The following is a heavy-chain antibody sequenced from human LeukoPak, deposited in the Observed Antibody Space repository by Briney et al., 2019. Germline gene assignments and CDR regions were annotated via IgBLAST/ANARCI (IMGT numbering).Heavy chain of an antibody. CDR1: GGSISSSNW. V-gene: IGHV4-4*02. CDR3: ARDQGSSGWYSSLGY. CDR2: IYHSGST. D-gene: IGHD6-19*01. Sequence: SETLSLTCAVSGGSISSSNWWSWVRQPPGKGLEWIGEIYHSGSTNYNPSLKSRVTISVDKSKNQFSLKLSSVTAADTAVYYCARDQGSSGWYSSLGYWGQGTLVTVSS. J-gene: IGHJ4*02.